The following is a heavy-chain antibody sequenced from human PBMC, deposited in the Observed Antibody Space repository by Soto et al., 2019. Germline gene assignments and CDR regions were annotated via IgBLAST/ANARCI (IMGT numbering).Heavy chain of an antibody. V-gene: IGHV3-11*05. J-gene: IGHJ4*02. CDR1: GFTFSDYY. Sequence: QVQLVESGGGLVKPGGSLRLSCAVSGFTFSDYYMTWIRQAAGKGLEWVSYISSSTSHTNYADSVKGRFTISRDNAKNSLFLQMNSLRAEDTAVYYCARGRGAAADYFDFWGQGTLVTVSS. D-gene: IGHD6-13*01. CDR2: ISSSTSHT. CDR3: ARGRGAAADYFDF.